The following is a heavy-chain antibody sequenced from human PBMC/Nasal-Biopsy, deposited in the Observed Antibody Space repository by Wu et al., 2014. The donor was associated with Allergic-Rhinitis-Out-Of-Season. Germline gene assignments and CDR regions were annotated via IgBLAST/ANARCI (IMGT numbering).Heavy chain of an antibody. J-gene: IGHJ5*02. V-gene: IGHV3-15*01. CDR1: GFTFSNAW. CDR2: IKSKTDGGTT. CDR3: ARGSSISRLLWFGESTTNWFDP. D-gene: IGHD3-10*01. Sequence: LRLSCAASGFTFSNAWMSWVRQAPGKGLEWVGRIKSKTDGGTTDYAAPVKGRFTISRDDSKNSLYLQMNSLRAEDTAVYYCARGSSISRLLWFGESTTNWFDPWGQGTLVTVSS.